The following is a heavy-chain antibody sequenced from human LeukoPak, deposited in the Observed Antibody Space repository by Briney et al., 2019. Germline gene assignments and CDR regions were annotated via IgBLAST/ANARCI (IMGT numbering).Heavy chain of an antibody. CDR1: GGSISSYY. V-gene: IGHV4-59*01. J-gene: IGHJ2*01. CDR2: IYYSGST. Sequence: SETLSLTCTVSGGSISSYYWSWIRQPPGKGLEWIGYIYYSGSTNYNPSLKSRVTISVDTSKNQFSLKLSSVTAAVTAVYYCARKATPDLWGRGTLVTVSS. CDR3: ARKATPDL.